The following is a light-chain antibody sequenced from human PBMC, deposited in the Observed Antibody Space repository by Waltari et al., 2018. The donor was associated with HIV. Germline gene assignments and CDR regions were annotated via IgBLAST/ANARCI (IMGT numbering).Light chain of an antibody. CDR1: SPTIGSNA. CDR3: AAWDDILNAYV. CDR2: YDD. J-gene: IGLJ1*01. Sequence: QSVLTQPPSLSESPRQRVTISCSGSSPTIGSNAVNWYQQLPGKAPKLLIYYDDMLPSGVSDRFSGSKSGSSASLAISGLQSEDEADYYCAAWDDILNAYVFGSGTKVTVL. V-gene: IGLV1-36*01.